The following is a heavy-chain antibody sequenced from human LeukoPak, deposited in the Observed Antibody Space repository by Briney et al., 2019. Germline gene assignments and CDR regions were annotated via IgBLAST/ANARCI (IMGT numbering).Heavy chain of an antibody. J-gene: IGHJ4*02. CDR3: ARDPGGYYYDSSGYSPPFDY. CDR1: GITFSNYA. D-gene: IGHD3-22*01. Sequence: GGSLRLSCVASGITFSNYAVSWVRQAPEKGLDWVSVISGSAHKIRYADSVKGRFTISRDNSKNTLYLQMNSLRAEDTAVYYCARDPGGYYYDSSGYSPPFDYWGQGTLVTVPS. CDR2: ISGSAHKI. V-gene: IGHV3-23*01.